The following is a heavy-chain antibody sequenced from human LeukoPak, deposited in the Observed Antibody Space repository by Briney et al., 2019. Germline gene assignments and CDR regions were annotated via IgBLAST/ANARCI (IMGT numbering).Heavy chain of an antibody. CDR2: INPNSGGT. CDR1: GYTITGYY. J-gene: IGHJ6*02. D-gene: IGHD3-3*01. CDR3: ASSAVRFLEWLAPYGMDV. Sequence: ASVKVSCTASGYTITGYYMHWVRQAPGQGLAWMGWINPNSGGTNYAQKFQGRVTMTRDTSISTAYMELSRLRSDDTAVYYCASSAVRFLEWLAPYGMDVWGQGTTVTVSS. V-gene: IGHV1-2*02.